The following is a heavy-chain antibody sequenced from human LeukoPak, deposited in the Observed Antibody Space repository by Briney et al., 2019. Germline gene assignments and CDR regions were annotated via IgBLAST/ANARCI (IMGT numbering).Heavy chain of an antibody. V-gene: IGHV1-69*05. Sequence: AVKVSSKASGGTCSSYAISWVRQAPGQGLEWMGRIIPIFGTANYAQKFQGRVTITTDESTSTAYMQLSSLRSADTAAYYCARDEGIWSGYDYAPSDYWGQPTLVTASS. D-gene: IGHD3-3*01. CDR2: IIPIFGTA. CDR3: ARDEGIWSGYDYAPSDY. CDR1: GGTCSSYA. J-gene: IGHJ4*02.